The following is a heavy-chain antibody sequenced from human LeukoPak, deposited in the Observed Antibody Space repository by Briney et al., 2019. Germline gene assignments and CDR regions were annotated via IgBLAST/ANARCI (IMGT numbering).Heavy chain of an antibody. CDR2: ISSSSSYI. CDR1: GFTFSSYA. V-gene: IGHV3-21*01. J-gene: IGHJ4*02. D-gene: IGHD3-3*01. CDR3: ARDSSITIFGVVTTITLDY. Sequence: GGSLRLSCAASGFTFSSYAMSWVRQAPGRGLEWVSSISSSSSYIYYADSVKGRFTISRDNAKNSLYLQMNSLRAEDTAVYYCARDSSITIFGVVTTITLDYWGQGTLVTVSS.